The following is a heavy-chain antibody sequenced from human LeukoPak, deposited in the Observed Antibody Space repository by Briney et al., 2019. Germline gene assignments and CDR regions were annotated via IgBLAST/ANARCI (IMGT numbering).Heavy chain of an antibody. J-gene: IGHJ4*02. CDR1: GFTFSSYS. D-gene: IGHD6-19*01. CDR2: TSSSSSYI. V-gene: IGHV3-21*01. CDR3: ARASIAVAGPIH. Sequence: PGGSLRLSCAASGFTFSSYSMNWVRQAPGKGLEWVSSTSSSSSYIYYADSVKGRFTISRDNAKNSLYLQMNSLRAEDTAVYYCARASIAVAGPIHCGQGSLVTVSS.